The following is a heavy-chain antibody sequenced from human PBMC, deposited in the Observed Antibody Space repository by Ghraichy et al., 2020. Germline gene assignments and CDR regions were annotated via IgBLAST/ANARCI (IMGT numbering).Heavy chain of an antibody. V-gene: IGHV4-4*07. J-gene: IGHJ5*02. CDR1: GGSISSYY. CDR2: IYTSGST. D-gene: IGHD3-22*01. CDR3: ARGVTYYYDSSGYYYSWFDP. Sequence: SETLSLTCTVSGGSISSYYWSWIRQPAGKGLEWIGRIYTSGSTNYNPSLKSRVTMSVDTSKNQFSLKLSSVTAADTAVYYCARGVTYYYDSSGYYYSWFDPWGQGTLVTVSS.